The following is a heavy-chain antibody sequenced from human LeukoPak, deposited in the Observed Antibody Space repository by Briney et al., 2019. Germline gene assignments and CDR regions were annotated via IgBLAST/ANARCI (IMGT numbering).Heavy chain of an antibody. CDR1: GYSFTNYW. Sequence: PGESLKISCKASGYSFTNYWIAWVRQVPGKGLEWMGIIHPGDSDIRYSPSFQGQVIISADKSFSTAYLQWSSLKSSDTAMYYCAREAITHSGWGYDYWGQGTLVTVSS. V-gene: IGHV5-51*01. CDR2: IHPGDSDI. D-gene: IGHD1-14*01. CDR3: AREAITHSGWGYDY. J-gene: IGHJ4*02.